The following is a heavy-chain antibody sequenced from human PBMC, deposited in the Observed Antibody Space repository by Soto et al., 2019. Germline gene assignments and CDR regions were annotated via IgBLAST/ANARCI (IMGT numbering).Heavy chain of an antibody. CDR1: GLTFGSYW. Sequence: GASVRLSCAASGLTFGSYWMSWVRQAPGKGLEWVANIKQEGSEKYYLDSVKGRFTISRDNAKKSLFLQMNSLRAEDTAIYYCAREAASGGWYDSWGQGSLVTVSS. J-gene: IGHJ5*01. CDR3: AREAASGGWYDS. V-gene: IGHV3-7*01. CDR2: IKQEGSEK. D-gene: IGHD6-25*01.